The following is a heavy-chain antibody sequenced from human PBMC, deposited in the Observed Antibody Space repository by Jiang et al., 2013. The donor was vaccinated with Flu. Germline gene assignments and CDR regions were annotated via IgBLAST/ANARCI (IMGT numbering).Heavy chain of an antibody. CDR3: ARVLFATTYAFDM. D-gene: IGHD1-26*01. J-gene: IGHJ3*02. Sequence: LLKPSETLSLTRTVSGDSITSYYWSWIRQPAGKGLEYIGRMYSSGATKYNPSLRSRVTMSLDTSKNQLSLNLTSVTAADTAVYYCARVLFATTYAFDMWGQGTIITVSS. V-gene: IGHV4-4*07. CDR2: MYSSGAT. CDR1: GDSITSYY.